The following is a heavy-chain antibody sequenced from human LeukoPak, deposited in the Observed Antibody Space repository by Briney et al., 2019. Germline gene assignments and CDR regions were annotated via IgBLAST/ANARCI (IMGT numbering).Heavy chain of an antibody. CDR2: IYPGDSDT. CDR1: GYSFTSYW. Sequence: NRGESPKISCKGSGYSFTSYWIGWVRQMPGKGLEWMGIIYPGDSDTRYSPSFQGQVTISADKSISTAYLQWSSLKASDTAMYYCARREKQSNRAYYYDSSGYYHFQHWGQGTLVTVSS. CDR3: ARREKQSNRAYYYDSSGYYHFQH. V-gene: IGHV5-51*01. D-gene: IGHD3-22*01. J-gene: IGHJ1*01.